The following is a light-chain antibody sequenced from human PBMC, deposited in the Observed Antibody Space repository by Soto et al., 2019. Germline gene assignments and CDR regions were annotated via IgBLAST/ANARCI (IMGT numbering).Light chain of an antibody. CDR3: QQFHTYPFG. J-gene: IGKJ5*01. CDR2: DAS. V-gene: IGKV1-9*01. CDR1: HGVSSY. Sequence: DIQMTQSPSSLSASVGARVTITCRASHGVSSYLAWYQQKPGKAPNLLIYDASILQTGVPSRFSGSGSGTEFTLTISSLQPEDFATYHCQQFHTYPFGFGQGTRLEIK.